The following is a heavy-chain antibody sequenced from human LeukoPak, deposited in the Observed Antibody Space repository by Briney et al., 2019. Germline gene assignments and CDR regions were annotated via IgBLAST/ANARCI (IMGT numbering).Heavy chain of an antibody. CDR2: ISNSGRTI. Sequence: GGSLRLSCVASGFTFSSYEMQWVRQAPGKGLEWVSYISNSGRTIHYADSAKGRFTISRDNAKSSLFPHMNSLRAEDTAVYYCARGDNSSTWNYSFDYWAQGTLVTVSS. CDR3: ARGDNSSTWNYSFDY. CDR1: GFTFSSYE. D-gene: IGHD6-13*01. V-gene: IGHV3-48*03. J-gene: IGHJ4*02.